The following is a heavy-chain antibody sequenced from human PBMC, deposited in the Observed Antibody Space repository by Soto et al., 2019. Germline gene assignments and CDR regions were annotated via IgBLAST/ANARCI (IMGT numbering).Heavy chain of an antibody. J-gene: IGHJ4*02. V-gene: IGHV1-18*01. CDR3: ARGALILRFLEWSIDGYFDY. CDR2: ISAYNGNT. D-gene: IGHD3-3*01. CDR1: GYTFTSYG. Sequence: ASVKASCKASGYTFTSYGISWVRQAPGQGLEWMGWISAYNGNTNYAYKFQGRVTMTTDTSTSTAYMELRSLRSDDTAVYYCARGALILRFLEWSIDGYFDYWGQGTLVTVSS.